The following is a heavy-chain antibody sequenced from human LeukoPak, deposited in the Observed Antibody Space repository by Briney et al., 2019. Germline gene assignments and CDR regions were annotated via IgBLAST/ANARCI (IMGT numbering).Heavy chain of an antibody. D-gene: IGHD4-23*01. CDR2: ISWNSGSI. Sequence: GGSLRLSCAASGFTFDDYAMHWVRQAPGKGLEWVSGISWNSGSIGYADSVKGRFTISRDNAKNSLYLQMNSLRAEDTALYYCAKDRGPRWYYYGMDVWGQGTTVTVSS. CDR1: GFTFDDYA. J-gene: IGHJ6*02. V-gene: IGHV3-9*01. CDR3: AKDRGPRWYYYGMDV.